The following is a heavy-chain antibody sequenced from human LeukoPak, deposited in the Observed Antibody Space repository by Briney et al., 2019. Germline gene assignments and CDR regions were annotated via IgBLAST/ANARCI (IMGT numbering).Heavy chain of an antibody. J-gene: IGHJ4*02. CDR3: ARHLRNSFFDY. CDR2: IYYSGST. Sequence: PSETLSLTCTVSGGSISNDYWSWIRHPPPQGMEWIGYIYYSGSTSYYPSLESRVTISVDTSKTQFSLKLSSVTAADTAVYYCARHLRNSFFDYWGQGTLVTVSS. CDR1: GGSISNDY. V-gene: IGHV4-59*08. D-gene: IGHD2/OR15-2a*01.